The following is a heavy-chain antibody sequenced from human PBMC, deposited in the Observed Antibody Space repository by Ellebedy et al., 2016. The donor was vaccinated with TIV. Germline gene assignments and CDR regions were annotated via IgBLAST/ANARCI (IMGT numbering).Heavy chain of an antibody. J-gene: IGHJ3*01. CDR1: GFTFSSYW. CDR3: ATDGSYGDYRSPTHAFEF. V-gene: IGHV3-7*01. CDR2: INQDGSEK. D-gene: IGHD4-17*01. Sequence: GESLKISCAAPGFTFSSYWMNWVRQAPGKGLEWVANINQDGSEKYYVDSVKGRFTISRDNAKNSLYLQLNSMGADDTAVYYCATDGSYGDYRSPTHAFEFWGQGTMVTVSS.